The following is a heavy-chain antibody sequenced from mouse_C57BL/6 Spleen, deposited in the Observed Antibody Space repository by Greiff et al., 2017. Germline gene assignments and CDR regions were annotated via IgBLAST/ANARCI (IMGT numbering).Heavy chain of an antibody. D-gene: IGHD2-2*01. J-gene: IGHJ2*01. CDR2: ISSGSSTT. CDR3: ARSTMVTTYYFDY. Sequence: EVQGVESGGGLVKPGGSLKLSCAASGFTFSDYGMHWVRQAPEKGLEWVAYISSGSSTTYYADTVKGRFTISSDNAKNTLVLQMTSLRSEDTAMHYCARSTMVTTYYFDYWGQGTTLTVSS. CDR1: GFTFSDYG. V-gene: IGHV5-17*01.